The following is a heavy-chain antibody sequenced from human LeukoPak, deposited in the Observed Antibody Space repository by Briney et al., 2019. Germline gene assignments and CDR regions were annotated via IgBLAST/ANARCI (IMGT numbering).Heavy chain of an antibody. Sequence: GASVTVSCKASGYTVTGYYMHWVRQAPGQGLEWMGWINPNSGGTNYAQKFQGRVTMNTDTSISTAYMELSRLRSDDTAVYYCARTPRRVGAFDIWGQGTMVTVSS. CDR3: ARTPRRVGAFDI. J-gene: IGHJ3*02. D-gene: IGHD2-15*01. CDR2: INPNSGGT. CDR1: GYTVTGYY. V-gene: IGHV1-2*02.